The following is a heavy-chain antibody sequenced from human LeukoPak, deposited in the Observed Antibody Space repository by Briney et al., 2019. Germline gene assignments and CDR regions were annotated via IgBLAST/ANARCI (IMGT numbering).Heavy chain of an antibody. V-gene: IGHV3-30-3*01. Sequence: PGGSLRLSCAASGFTFGTYAIHWVRQAPGKGLEWVAVISYDGSYKYYADSVKGRFTISRDNSKNTLYLQMNSLRAEDTAVYYCARDNPFIDNWGQGTLATVSS. CDR1: GFTFGTYA. J-gene: IGHJ4*02. CDR3: ARDNPFIDN. CDR2: ISYDGSYK.